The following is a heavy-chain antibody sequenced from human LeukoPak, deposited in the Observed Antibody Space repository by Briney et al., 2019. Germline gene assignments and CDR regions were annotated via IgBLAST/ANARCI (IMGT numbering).Heavy chain of an antibody. J-gene: IGHJ4*02. CDR2: IYYYCSA. Sequence: SETLSLTCTVSGGSISSYYWSWIRQPPGKGLEWIGYIYYYCSANYNPSLKSRVTISVDTSKNQFSLKLSSVTAADTAVYYCASSVSSSSYDYWGQGTLVTVYS. CDR3: ASSVSSSSYDY. D-gene: IGHD6-13*01. CDR1: GGSISSYY. V-gene: IGHV4-59*08.